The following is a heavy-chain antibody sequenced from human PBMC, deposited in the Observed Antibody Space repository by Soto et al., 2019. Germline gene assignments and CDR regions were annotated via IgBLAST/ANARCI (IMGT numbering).Heavy chain of an antibody. CDR2: IVVGSGNT. CDR3: AAVWNFWSGYYNFDY. J-gene: IGHJ4*02. Sequence: SVKVSCKASGFTFTNSAVQWVRQARGQRLEWIGWIVVGSGNTNYAQKFQERVTITRVMSTSTVYMELSSLRSEDLAVYYCAAVWNFWSGYYNFDYWGQETLVTVSS. V-gene: IGHV1-58*01. CDR1: GFTFTNSA. D-gene: IGHD3-3*01.